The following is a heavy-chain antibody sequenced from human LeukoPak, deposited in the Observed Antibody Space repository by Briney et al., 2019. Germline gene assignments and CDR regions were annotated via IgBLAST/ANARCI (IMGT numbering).Heavy chain of an antibody. CDR3: AADAGQTYYYGSSGYSLDY. Sequence: ASVKVSCKASGFTFTSSAMQWVRQARGQRLEWIGWIVVGSGNTNYAQKFQERVTITRDMSTSTAYMELSSLRSEDTAVYYCAADAGQTYYYGSSGYSLDYWGQGTLVTVSS. V-gene: IGHV1-58*02. CDR1: GFTFTSSA. CDR2: IVVGSGNT. D-gene: IGHD3-22*01. J-gene: IGHJ4*02.